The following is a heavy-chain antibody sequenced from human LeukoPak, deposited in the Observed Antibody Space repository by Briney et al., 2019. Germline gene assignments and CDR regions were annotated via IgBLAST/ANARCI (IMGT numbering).Heavy chain of an antibody. CDR1: GFIFSIYS. Sequence: GGSLRLFCAASGFIFSIYSMNWVRQAPGKGREWVSYISSSISYIYYADSVKGRFTISRDNAKNSLYLQMNSLRAEDTAVYYCARDLTRGIFGVHRRSYAFDIWGQGTMVTVSS. CDR2: ISSSISYI. J-gene: IGHJ3*02. CDR3: ARDLTRGIFGVHRRSYAFDI. V-gene: IGHV3-21*01. D-gene: IGHD3-3*01.